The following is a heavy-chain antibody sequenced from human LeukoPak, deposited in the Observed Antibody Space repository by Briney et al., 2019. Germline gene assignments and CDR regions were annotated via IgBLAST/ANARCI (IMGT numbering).Heavy chain of an antibody. CDR2: ISSSSSTI. CDR1: GFTFSPYS. J-gene: IGHJ3*02. V-gene: IGHV3-48*01. D-gene: IGHD5-12*01. Sequence: PGGSLRLSCAASGFTFSPYSMNWVRQAPGKGLEWVSHISSSSSTIYYADSVKGRFTISRDNAKHSLYLQMNSLRAEDTAVYYCARDLNGFDYAYDIWGEGTMVTVSS. CDR3: ARDLNGFDYAYDI.